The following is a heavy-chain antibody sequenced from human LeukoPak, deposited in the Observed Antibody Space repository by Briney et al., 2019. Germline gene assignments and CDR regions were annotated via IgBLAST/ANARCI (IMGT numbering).Heavy chain of an antibody. CDR3: ASGTTVTNFAY. D-gene: IGHD4-17*01. CDR2: IYTSGST. V-gene: IGHV4-61*02. Sequence: SQTLSLTCAVSGGSISSGGYYWNWIRQPAGKGLEWIGRIYTSGSTNYNPSLKSRVTMSVDTSKNQFSLKLSSVTAADTAVYYCASGTTVTNFAYWGQGTLVTVSS. J-gene: IGHJ4*02. CDR1: GGSISSGGYY.